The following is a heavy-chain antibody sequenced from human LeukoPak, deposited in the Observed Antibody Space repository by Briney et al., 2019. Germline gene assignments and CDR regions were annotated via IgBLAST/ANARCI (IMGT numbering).Heavy chain of an antibody. J-gene: IGHJ4*02. D-gene: IGHD3-3*01. CDR1: GASIITYY. V-gene: IGHV4-4*07. Sequence: PSETLSLTCTVSGASIITYYWSWIRQPAGQGLEWIGRIYTSGSTNYNPSLKSRVTMSVDTSKNQFSLKLSSVTAADTAVYYCARSPPSYDFWSGYYFDYWGQGTLVTVSS. CDR3: ARSPPSYDFWSGYYFDY. CDR2: IYTSGST.